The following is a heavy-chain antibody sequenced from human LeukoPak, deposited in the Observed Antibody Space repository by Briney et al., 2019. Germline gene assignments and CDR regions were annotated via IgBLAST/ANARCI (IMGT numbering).Heavy chain of an antibody. V-gene: IGHV3-23*01. CDR2: ISGSGGST. CDR1: GFTFSSYA. J-gene: IGHJ3*02. CDR3: AKVYGSGSYLVDAVDI. D-gene: IGHD3-10*01. Sequence: GSLRLSCAASGFTFSSYAMSWVRQAPGKGLEWVSAISGSGGSTYYADSVKGRFTISRDNSKNTLYLQMNSLRAEDTAVYYCAKVYGSGSYLVDAVDIWGQGTMVTVSS.